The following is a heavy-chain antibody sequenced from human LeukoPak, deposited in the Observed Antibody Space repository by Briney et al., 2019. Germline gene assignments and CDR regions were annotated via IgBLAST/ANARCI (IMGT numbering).Heavy chain of an antibody. CDR1: AFAFSDYY. CDR2: ISSSDNTV. J-gene: IGHJ6*02. Sequence: GGSLRLSCAASAFAFSDYYMTWIRQAPGKGLEWVSYISSSDNTVYYADSVKGRFTISRDNAKNSLSLQMNSLRAEDTAVYYCARAHFEGDVWGIIIRHYYGIDVWGQGTTVTVSS. CDR3: ARAHFEGDVWGIIIRHYYGIDV. V-gene: IGHV3-11*01. D-gene: IGHD3-10*01.